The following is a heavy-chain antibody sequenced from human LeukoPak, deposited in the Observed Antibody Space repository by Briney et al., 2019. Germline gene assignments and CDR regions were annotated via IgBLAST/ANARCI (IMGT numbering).Heavy chain of an antibody. CDR3: ARGKFTYYYDSSGYYEDY. J-gene: IGHJ4*02. Sequence: PSETLSLTCTVSGGSISCSSYYWGWIRQPPGKGLEWIGSIYYSGSTYYNPSLKSRVTISVDTSKNQFSLKLSSVTAADTAVYYCARGKFTYYYDSSGYYEDYWGQGTLVTVSS. V-gene: IGHV4-39*07. D-gene: IGHD3-22*01. CDR1: GGSISCSSYY. CDR2: IYYSGST.